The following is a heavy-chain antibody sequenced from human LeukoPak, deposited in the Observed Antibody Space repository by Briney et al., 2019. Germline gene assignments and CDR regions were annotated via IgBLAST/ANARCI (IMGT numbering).Heavy chain of an antibody. J-gene: IGHJ5*02. D-gene: IGHD7-27*01. CDR1: GGTFSSYA. V-gene: IGHV1-8*02. CDR3: ARVRTGEGWFDP. CDR2: MNPNSGNT. Sequence: ASVKVSCKASGGTFSSYAISWVRQATGQGLEWMGWMNPNSGNTGYAQKFQGRVTMTRNTSISTAYMELSSLRSEDTAVYYCARVRTGEGWFDPWGQGTLVTVSS.